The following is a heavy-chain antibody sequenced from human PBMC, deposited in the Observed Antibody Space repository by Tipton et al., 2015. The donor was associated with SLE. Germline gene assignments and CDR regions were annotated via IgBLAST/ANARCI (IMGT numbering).Heavy chain of an antibody. V-gene: IGHV5-51*03. Sequence: QLVQSGPEVKKPGEYLKISCKGSGYSFTSYWIAWVRQMPGKGLEWTGILYPGDSDTRYSPSFQGQVTISADKSIRTAYLQWSGRKASDTAMYYCARRDSSYHWYFDLWGRGTLVTVSS. CDR3: ARRDSSYHWYFDL. D-gene: IGHD3-22*01. CDR1: GYSFTSYW. CDR2: LYPGDSDT. J-gene: IGHJ2*01.